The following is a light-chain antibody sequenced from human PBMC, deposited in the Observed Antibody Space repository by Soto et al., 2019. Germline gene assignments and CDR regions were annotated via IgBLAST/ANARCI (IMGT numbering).Light chain of an antibody. J-gene: IGKJ2*01. CDR1: QSVSSTY. V-gene: IGKV3-20*01. Sequence: EIVLTQSPGTLSLSPGERATLSCRASQSVSSTYIAWYQQNPGRAPRLLIYGASSRATGIPDRFSGSGSGTDFTLTNSRLEPEDFAVYFCQQYGRSPPFTFSQGTKVEIK. CDR2: GAS. CDR3: QQYGRSPPFT.